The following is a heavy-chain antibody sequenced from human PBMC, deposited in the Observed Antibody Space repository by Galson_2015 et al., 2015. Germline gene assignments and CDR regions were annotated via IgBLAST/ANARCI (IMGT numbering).Heavy chain of an antibody. V-gene: IGHV4-4*02. J-gene: IGHJ4*02. CDR2: IYHSGST. CDR3: ARDSEAAAIDY. Sequence: SETLSLTCAVSGGSISSNNWWSWVRQPPRKGLEWIGEIYHSGSTNYNPSLKSRVTISVDKSKNQFSLKLSSVTAADTAVYYCARDSEAAAIDYWGQGTLVTVSS. D-gene: IGHD6-13*01. CDR1: GGSISSNNW.